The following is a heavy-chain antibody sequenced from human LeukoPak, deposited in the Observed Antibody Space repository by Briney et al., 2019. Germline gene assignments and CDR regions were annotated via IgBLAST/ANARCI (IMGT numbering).Heavy chain of an antibody. D-gene: IGHD3-3*01. Sequence: PSETLSLTCTVSGGSISSSSYYWGWIRQPPGKGLEWIGSIYYSGNTYYNPSLKSRVTISVDTSKNQFSLKLSSVTAADTAVYYCARVNAIFGVVIYTFDYWGQGTLVTVSS. V-gene: IGHV4-39*07. CDR1: GGSISSSSYY. CDR2: IYYSGNT. J-gene: IGHJ4*02. CDR3: ARVNAIFGVVIYTFDY.